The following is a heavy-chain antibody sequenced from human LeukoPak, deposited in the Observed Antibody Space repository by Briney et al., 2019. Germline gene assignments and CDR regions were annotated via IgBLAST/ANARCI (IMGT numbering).Heavy chain of an antibody. V-gene: IGHV3-15*04. CDR1: GFTFSNAW. Sequence: PGGSLRLTCAGSGFTFSNAWMSWVRQAPGKGLEWVGRMESKSDGGSTDYAAPVKGRFTISRDDSKNTLFLQINSLKTEDTAVYYCTTLDGDYAPDYWGQGTLVTVSS. D-gene: IGHD4-17*01. J-gene: IGHJ4*02. CDR3: TTLDGDYAPDY. CDR2: MESKSDGGST.